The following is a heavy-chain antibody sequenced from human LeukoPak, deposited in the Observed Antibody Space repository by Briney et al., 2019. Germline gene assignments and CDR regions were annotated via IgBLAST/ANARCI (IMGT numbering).Heavy chain of an antibody. D-gene: IGHD4-17*01. Sequence: SVKVSCKASGGTFSSYAISWVRQAPGQGLEWMGRIIPILGIANYAQKFQGRVTITADKSTSTAYMELSSLRSEDTAVYYCARAGLTTVPYYYYYGMDVWGQGTTVTVSS. J-gene: IGHJ6*02. CDR2: IIPILGIA. V-gene: IGHV1-69*04. CDR1: GGTFSSYA. CDR3: ARAGLTTVPYYYYYGMDV.